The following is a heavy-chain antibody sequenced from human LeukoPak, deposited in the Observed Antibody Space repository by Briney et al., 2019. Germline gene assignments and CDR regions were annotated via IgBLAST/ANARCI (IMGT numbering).Heavy chain of an antibody. J-gene: IGHJ4*02. Sequence: PGGSLRLSCAASGFTFSSYAMSWVRQAPGKGLEWVSAISVSDGSTYYADSVKGRFTISRDNSKYTLYLQMNSLRAEDTAVYYCAKAVTFSYFDYWGQGTLVTVSS. CDR2: ISVSDGST. CDR3: AKAVTFSYFDY. D-gene: IGHD3-10*01. V-gene: IGHV3-23*01. CDR1: GFTFSSYA.